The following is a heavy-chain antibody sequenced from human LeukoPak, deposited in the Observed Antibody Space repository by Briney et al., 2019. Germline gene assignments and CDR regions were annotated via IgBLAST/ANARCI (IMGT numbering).Heavy chain of an antibody. Sequence: PSETLSLTCAVYGGSFSGYYWSWIRQPPGKGLEWIGYIDYRGSTNYNPSLKSRVTISVDTSKNQFSLNLGSVTAADTAIYYCARRVLMSSTGVPDTWLDPWGQGTLVTVSS. CDR2: IDYRGST. D-gene: IGHD2-8*01. V-gene: IGHV4-59*08. J-gene: IGHJ5*02. CDR1: GGSFSGYY. CDR3: ARRVLMSSTGVPDTWLDP.